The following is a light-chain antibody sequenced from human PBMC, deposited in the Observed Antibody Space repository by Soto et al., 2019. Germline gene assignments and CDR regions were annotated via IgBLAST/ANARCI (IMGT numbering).Light chain of an antibody. V-gene: IGKV1-39*01. CDR3: QQSYTSPIT. CDR2: AAS. J-gene: IGKJ5*01. CDR1: HISSNY. Sequence: EIPMTQSPSSLSASVGDRGTIACRASHISSNYLSWYQQKPGKAPRLMIFAASSLQSGVPSRFSGSGSGTDFTLTVSNLQPEDFATYYCQQSYTSPITFGLGTRLEIK.